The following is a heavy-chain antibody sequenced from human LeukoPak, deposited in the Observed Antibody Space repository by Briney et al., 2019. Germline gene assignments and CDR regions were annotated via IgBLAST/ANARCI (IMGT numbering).Heavy chain of an antibody. CDR2: INPNSGDT. CDR1: GYTFTGYY. Sequence: EASVKVSCKASGYTFTGYYMHWARQAPGQGLEWMGWINPNSGDTDYAQKFQGRVTMTRDTSINTAYMELSRLRSDDTAVYYCARGSTLYYYRDWGQGTLVTVSS. V-gene: IGHV1-2*02. J-gene: IGHJ4*02. D-gene: IGHD3-10*01. CDR3: ARGSTLYYYRD.